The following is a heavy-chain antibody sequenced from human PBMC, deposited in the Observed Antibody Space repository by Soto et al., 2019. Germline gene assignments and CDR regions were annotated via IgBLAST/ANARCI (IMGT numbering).Heavy chain of an antibody. CDR1: GYSFTNYW. CDR3: ARHGFYGDYSSNYFDP. D-gene: IGHD4-17*01. CDR2: IYPSDSTT. Sequence: GGSLKISCNGSGYSFTNYWIAWVRQMPWKGLEYMGIIYPSDSTTRYSPSFQGQVTISADKSISTAYLQWNSLKASDTAMYYCARHGFYGDYSSNYFDPWGQGTLVTVSS. V-gene: IGHV5-51*01. J-gene: IGHJ5*02.